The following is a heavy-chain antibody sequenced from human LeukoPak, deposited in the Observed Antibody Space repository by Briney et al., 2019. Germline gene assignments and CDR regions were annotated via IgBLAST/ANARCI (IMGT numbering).Heavy chain of an antibody. CDR3: ARDDYSQFGLNP. Sequence: GGSLRLSCAASGFTFSSYSMNWVRQAPGKGLEWVSSISSSSSYIYYADSVKGRFTISRDNAKNSLYLQMNSLRAEATAVYYCARDDYSQFGLNPWGQGTLVTVSS. CDR2: ISSSSSYI. J-gene: IGHJ5*02. D-gene: IGHD4-11*01. V-gene: IGHV3-21*01. CDR1: GFTFSSYS.